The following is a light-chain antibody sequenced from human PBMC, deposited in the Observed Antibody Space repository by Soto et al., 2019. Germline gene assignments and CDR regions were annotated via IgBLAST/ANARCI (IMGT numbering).Light chain of an antibody. J-gene: IGKJ4*01. CDR3: QPYRNSPRT. CDR2: GAS. V-gene: IGKV3-20*01. CDR1: QSVRTS. Sequence: EIVLTQSPGTLSLSPGERATLSCWASQSVRTSLAWYRQKPGQAPRLLIYGASSRATGIPDRFSGSGSGTHFTLHISRLEPEDFAVYYCQPYRNSPRTFGGETQEENK.